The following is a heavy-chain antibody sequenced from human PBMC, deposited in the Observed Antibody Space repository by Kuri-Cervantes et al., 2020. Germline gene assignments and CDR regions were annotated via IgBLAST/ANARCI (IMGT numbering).Heavy chain of an antibody. D-gene: IGHD3-22*01. J-gene: IGHJ4*02. V-gene: IGHV4-38-2*02. CDR2: IHYSADT. CDR3: ARTHYWLDSTGYSRPHYYFDY. Sequence: ESLKISCTVSGYSISSGYYWSWIRQPPGKGLEWIGSIHYSADTYYSPSLMNQVTISVDTSENQFSLNLSSVTAADTAVYYCARTHYWLDSTGYSRPHYYFDYWGQGTLVTVSS. CDR1: GYSISSGYY.